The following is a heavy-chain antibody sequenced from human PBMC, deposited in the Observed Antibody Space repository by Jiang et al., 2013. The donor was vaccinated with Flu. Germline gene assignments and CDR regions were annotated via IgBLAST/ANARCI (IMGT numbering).Heavy chain of an antibody. CDR2: ISYDGSNK. Sequence: GVVQPGRSLRLSCAASGFTFSSYAMHWVRQAPGKGLEWVAVISYDGSNKYYADSVKGRFTISRDNSKNTLYLQMNSLRAEDTAVYYCARATRDDIIAARPKTTNYYYYYMDVWGKGTTVTVSS. V-gene: IGHV3-30-3*01. J-gene: IGHJ6*03. CDR3: ARATRDDIIAARPKTTNYYYYYMDV. CDR1: GFTFSSYA. D-gene: IGHD6-6*01.